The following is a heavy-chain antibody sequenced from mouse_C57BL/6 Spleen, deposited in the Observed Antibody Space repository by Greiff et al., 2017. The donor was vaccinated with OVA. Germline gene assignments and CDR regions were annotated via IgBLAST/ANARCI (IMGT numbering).Heavy chain of an antibody. CDR1: GFSLTSYG. D-gene: IGHD1-1*01. Sequence: VQLQQSGPGLVQPSQSLSITCTVSGFSLTSYGVHWVRQSPGKGLEWLGVIWRGGSTDYNAAFMSRLSITKDNSKSQVFFKMNSLQADDTAIYYCAKGITTVVAHWYFDVWGTGTTVTVSS. CDR2: IWRGGST. J-gene: IGHJ1*03. V-gene: IGHV2-5*01. CDR3: AKGITTVVAHWYFDV.